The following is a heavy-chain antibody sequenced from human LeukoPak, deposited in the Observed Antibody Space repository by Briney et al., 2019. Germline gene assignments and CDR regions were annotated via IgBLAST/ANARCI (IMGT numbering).Heavy chain of an antibody. CDR3: AKDTNYGDYVSY. J-gene: IGHJ4*02. D-gene: IGHD4-17*01. CDR1: GFTFSSYG. V-gene: IGHV3-30*02. Sequence: PGGSLRLSRAASGFTFSSYGMHWVRQAPGKGLEWVAFIRYDGSNKYYADSVKGRFTISRDNSKNTLYLQMNSLRAEDTAVYYCAKDTNYGDYVSYWGQGTLVTVSS. CDR2: IRYDGSNK.